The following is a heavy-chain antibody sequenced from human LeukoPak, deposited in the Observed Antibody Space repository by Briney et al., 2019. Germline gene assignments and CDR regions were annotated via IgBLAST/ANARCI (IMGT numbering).Heavy chain of an antibody. V-gene: IGHV3-30*18. CDR2: IGDTGRTK. Sequence: GRSLRLSCAASGFTFRSHGMHWVRQAPGKGLEWVAVIGDTGRTKIYADSVRGRFTTSRDNSENTVYLQMNNLRLEDTALHYCANDRPNYYETSGPLEGDALDIWGQGTTVIVSS. D-gene: IGHD3-22*01. CDR1: GFTFRSHG. J-gene: IGHJ3*02. CDR3: ANDRPNYYETSGPLEGDALDI.